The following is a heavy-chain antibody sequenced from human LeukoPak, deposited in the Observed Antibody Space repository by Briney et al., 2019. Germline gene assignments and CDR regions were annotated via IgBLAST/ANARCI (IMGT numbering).Heavy chain of an antibody. CDR2: ISGSGGST. CDR3: AKRGGRNYGYYYGMDV. V-gene: IGHV3-23*01. CDR1: GFTFSSYA. D-gene: IGHD4-11*01. Sequence: PGGSLRLSCAASGFTFSSYAMSWVRQAPGKGLEWVSAISGSGGSTYYADSVKGRFTISRDNSKNTLYLQMNSLRAEDTAVYYCAKRGGRNYGYYYGMDVWGQGTTVTVSS. J-gene: IGHJ6*02.